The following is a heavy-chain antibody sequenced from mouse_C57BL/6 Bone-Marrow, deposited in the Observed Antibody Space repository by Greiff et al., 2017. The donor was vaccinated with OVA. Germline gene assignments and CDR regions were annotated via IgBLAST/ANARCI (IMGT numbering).Heavy chain of an antibody. Sequence: VQLQQPGAELVKPGASVKMSCKASGYTFTSYWITWVKQRPGQGLEWIGDIYPGSGSTNYNETFKSKATLTVDTSSSTAYMQLSSLTSEDSAVYYCARRYYGGSYWYFDVWGTGTTVTVSS. CDR1: GYTFTSYW. CDR3: ARRYYGGSYWYFDV. J-gene: IGHJ1*03. CDR2: IYPGSGST. V-gene: IGHV1-55*01. D-gene: IGHD1-1*01.